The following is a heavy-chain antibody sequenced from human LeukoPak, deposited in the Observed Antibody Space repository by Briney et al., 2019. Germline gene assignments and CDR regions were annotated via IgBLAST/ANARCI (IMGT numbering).Heavy chain of an antibody. Sequence: AGSLTLSCAAYGFTFSRYWMHWVRQAPGKGLMWVSRISPDGSTTLYADSVKGRFTISRDNAKNTLYLQMNSLGAEDTAVYYCTTVLSSNRYNLGDYWGQGTLVTVSS. CDR1: GFTFSRYW. CDR3: TTVLSSNRYNLGDY. V-gene: IGHV3-74*03. D-gene: IGHD6-13*01. CDR2: ISPDGSTT. J-gene: IGHJ4*02.